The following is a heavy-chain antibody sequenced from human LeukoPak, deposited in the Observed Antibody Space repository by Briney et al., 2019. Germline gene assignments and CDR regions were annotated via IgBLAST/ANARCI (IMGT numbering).Heavy chain of an antibody. Sequence: PGGSLRLSCAASGFTFSSYAMSWVRQAPGKGLEWVSAVSGSGGSTYYADSVKGRFTISRDNSKNTLYLQMNSLRAEDTAVYYCAKDPGITIFDGDWFDPWGQGTLVTVSS. J-gene: IGHJ5*02. CDR2: VSGSGGST. D-gene: IGHD3-3*01. CDR1: GFTFSSYA. V-gene: IGHV3-23*01. CDR3: AKDPGITIFDGDWFDP.